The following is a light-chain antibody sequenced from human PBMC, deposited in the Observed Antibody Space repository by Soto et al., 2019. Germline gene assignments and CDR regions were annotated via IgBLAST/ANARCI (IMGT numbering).Light chain of an antibody. V-gene: IGKV3-20*01. J-gene: IGKJ2*01. Sequence: EIVLTQSPDTLSLSPGERATLSCRASQRVSSTYIAWYQQNPGQAPRLLIYGASSRATGIPDRFSGSGSGTDFTLTISRLEPEDFAVYFCQQYGRSPPFTFGQGTKVEIK. CDR3: QQYGRSPPFT. CDR2: GAS. CDR1: QRVSSTY.